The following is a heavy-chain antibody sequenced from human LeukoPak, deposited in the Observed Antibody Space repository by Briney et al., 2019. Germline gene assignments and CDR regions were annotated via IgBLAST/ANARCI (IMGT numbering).Heavy chain of an antibody. CDR1: GFTFSSYG. CDR3: ARGKREVLNTQVFDY. D-gene: IGHD1-26*01. CDR2: IWYDGINK. J-gene: IGHJ4*02. V-gene: IGHV3-33*01. Sequence: GGSLRLSCAASGFTFSSYGMHWVRQAPGKGLEWVAVIWYDGINKYYADSVKGRFTISRDNSKNTLYLQVNSLRAEDTAVYYCARGKREVLNTQVFDYWGQGTLVTVSS.